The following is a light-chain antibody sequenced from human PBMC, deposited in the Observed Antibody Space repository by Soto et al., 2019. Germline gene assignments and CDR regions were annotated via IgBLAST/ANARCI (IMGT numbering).Light chain of an antibody. CDR3: CSYAGTYTVV. J-gene: IGLJ2*01. CDR1: SSNVGGYYY. V-gene: IGLV2-11*01. CDR2: DVS. Sequence: QSALTQPRSVSGSPGQSVTISCTGTSSNVGGYYYVSWYQQRPGKAPKLMIYDVSKRPSGVPDRFSGSKSGNTASLTISGLQAEDEAKYYCCSYAGTYTVVFGGGTKLTVL.